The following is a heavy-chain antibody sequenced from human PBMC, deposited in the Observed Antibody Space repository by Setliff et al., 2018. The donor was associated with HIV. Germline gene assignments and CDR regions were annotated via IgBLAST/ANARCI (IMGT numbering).Heavy chain of an antibody. CDR2: INHSGST. CDR1: GGSFSGYY. V-gene: IGHV4-34*01. J-gene: IGHJ4*02. Sequence: SETLSLTCAVYGGSFSGYYWSWIRQPPGKGLEWIGEINHSGSTNYNPSLKSRVTISVDTSKNQFSLKLGSVTAADTAVYYCARSTVGVGATFPWGRGTLVTVSS. CDR3: ARSTVGVGATFP. D-gene: IGHD1-26*01.